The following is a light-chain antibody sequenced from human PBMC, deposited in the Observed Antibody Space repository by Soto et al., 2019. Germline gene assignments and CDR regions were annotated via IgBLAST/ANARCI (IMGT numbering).Light chain of an antibody. V-gene: IGKV3-15*01. J-gene: IGKJ5*01. Sequence: IVMTQSPATLSVSPWERATLSCRASQSVSSNLAWYQQKPGQTPRLLIYGASTRATGIPARFSGSGSGTEFTLTISSLQSEDFAVYYCHQYKNWPSTFGQGTRL. CDR3: HQYKNWPST. CDR1: QSVSSN. CDR2: GAS.